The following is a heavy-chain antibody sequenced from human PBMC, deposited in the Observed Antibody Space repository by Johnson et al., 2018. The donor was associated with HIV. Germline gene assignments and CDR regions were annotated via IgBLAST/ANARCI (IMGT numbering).Heavy chain of an antibody. CDR3: TTSGGEWELPGAFDI. J-gene: IGHJ3*02. Sequence: VQLVESGGGLIQPGGSLRLSCAASGFTVSSNYMSWVRQAPGKGLEWVSVIYSGGSTYYADSVKGRFTISRDNSKNTLYLQMNSLKTEDTAVYYCTTSGGEWELPGAFDIWGQGTMVTVSS. CDR2: IYSGGST. D-gene: IGHD1-26*01. CDR1: GFTVSSNY. V-gene: IGHV3-53*01.